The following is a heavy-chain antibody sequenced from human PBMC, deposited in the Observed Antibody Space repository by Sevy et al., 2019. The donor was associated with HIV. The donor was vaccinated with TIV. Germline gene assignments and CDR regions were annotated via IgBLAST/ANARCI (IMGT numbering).Heavy chain of an antibody. Sequence: GGSLRLSCAASGFTFSSYWMHWDRQAPGKGLVWVSRINSDGSGTSYADSVKGRFTISRDNAKNTLYLQMNSLRPEDTAVYYCARGVVGATTVGMDVWGQGTTVTVSS. J-gene: IGHJ6*02. CDR1: GFTFSSYW. CDR2: INSDGSGT. CDR3: ARGVVGATTVGMDV. V-gene: IGHV3-74*01. D-gene: IGHD1-26*01.